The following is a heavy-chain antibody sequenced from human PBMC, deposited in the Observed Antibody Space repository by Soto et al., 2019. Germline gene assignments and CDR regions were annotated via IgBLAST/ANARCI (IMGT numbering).Heavy chain of an antibody. V-gene: IGHV3-30*18. CDR3: AKERYGQLWLEDYGLDV. Sequence: QVQLVESGGGVVQSGRSLRLSCAASGFTFSSYGIQFVRQAPGKGLEWVALISDDGSNKDYADSVKGRFTTSRDNSKNALYLQMNSLRPEDTAVYYCAKERYGQLWLEDYGLDVWGQGTTVTVSS. CDR1: GFTFSSYG. J-gene: IGHJ6*02. CDR2: ISDDGSNK. D-gene: IGHD3-10*01.